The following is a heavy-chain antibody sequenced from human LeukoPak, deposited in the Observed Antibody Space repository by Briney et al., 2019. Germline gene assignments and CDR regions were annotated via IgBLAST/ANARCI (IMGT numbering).Heavy chain of an antibody. Sequence: SETLSLTCVVSGYSISSGYYWGWIRQPPGKGLEWIGSIYHSGSTYYNPSLKSRVTISVDTSKNQFSLKLSSVTAADTAVYYCARRPLSGDYYFDYWGQGTLVTVSS. V-gene: IGHV4-38-2*01. CDR1: GYSISSGYY. J-gene: IGHJ4*02. CDR3: ARRPLSGDYYFDY. D-gene: IGHD3-10*01. CDR2: IYHSGST.